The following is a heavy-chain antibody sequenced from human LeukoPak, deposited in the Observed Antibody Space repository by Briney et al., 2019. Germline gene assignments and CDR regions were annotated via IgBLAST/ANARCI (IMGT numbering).Heavy chain of an antibody. J-gene: IGHJ6*02. CDR2: IYYSGST. D-gene: IGHD3-16*01. V-gene: IGHV4-59*01. CDR3: ARALRLPYYYYGMDV. Sequence: SETLSLTCTVSGGSISSYYWSWIRQPPGKGLEWIGYIYYSGSTNYNPSLKSRVTISVDTSKNQFSLKLSSVTAADTAVYYCARALRLPYYYYGMDVWGQGTTVTVSS. CDR1: GGSISSYY.